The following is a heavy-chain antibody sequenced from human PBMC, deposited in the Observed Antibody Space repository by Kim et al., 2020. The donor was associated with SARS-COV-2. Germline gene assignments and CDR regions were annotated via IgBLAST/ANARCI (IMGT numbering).Heavy chain of an antibody. J-gene: IGHJ6*02. D-gene: IGHD6-19*01. CDR3: ASQSIAVAGVLYYYYGMDV. Sequence: ASVKVSCKASGYTFTSYDINWVRQATGQGLEWMGWMNPNSGNTGYAQKFQGRVTMTRNTSISTAYMELSSLRSEDTAVYYCASQSIAVAGVLYYYYGMDVWGQGTTVTVSS. CDR2: MNPNSGNT. V-gene: IGHV1-8*01. CDR1: GYTFTSYD.